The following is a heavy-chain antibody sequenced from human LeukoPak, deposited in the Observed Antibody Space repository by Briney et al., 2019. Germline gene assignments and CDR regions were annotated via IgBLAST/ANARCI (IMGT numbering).Heavy chain of an antibody. CDR2: ISGSGGST. CDR3: AKMPPIDYYDSSGYYYPGAFDI. V-gene: IGHV3-23*01. Sequence: PGGSLRLSCAASGFTFSSYAMSWVRQAPGKGLEWVSAISGSGGSTYYADSVKGRFTISRDNSKNTLYLQMNSLRAEDTAVYYCAKMPPIDYYDSSGYYYPGAFDIWGQGTMVTVSS. J-gene: IGHJ3*02. D-gene: IGHD3-22*01. CDR1: GFTFSSYA.